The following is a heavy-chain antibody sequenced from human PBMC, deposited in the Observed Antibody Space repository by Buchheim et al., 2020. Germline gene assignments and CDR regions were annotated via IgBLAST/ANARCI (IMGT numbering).Heavy chain of an antibody. Sequence: EVQLVESGGGLVKPGGSLRLSCAASGFTFSSYSMNWVRQAPGKGLEWVSSISSTSNYIYYADSMKGRFTISSDNAKNSLYLQMSSLRAEDTAVYYCARADYIPASHFDYWGQGTL. CDR1: GFTFSSYS. D-gene: IGHD4-11*01. V-gene: IGHV3-21*01. CDR2: ISSTSNYI. J-gene: IGHJ4*02. CDR3: ARADYIPASHFDY.